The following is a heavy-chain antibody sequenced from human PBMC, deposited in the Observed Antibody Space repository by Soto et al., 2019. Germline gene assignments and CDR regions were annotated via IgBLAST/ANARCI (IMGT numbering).Heavy chain of an antibody. CDR3: ARDQGGEFLKGSGMDV. CDR2: IYYSGDT. D-gene: IGHD3-10*01. V-gene: IGHV4-59*01. Sequence: QVQLQESGPGLVKPSETLSLTCTVSGDSISRYYWSWIRLSPGKGLEWIGYIYYSGDTNYNPSVKSRVTISVDRTKNQFSLKLSSVTAADTAVYYCARDQGGEFLKGSGMDVWGQGTTVTVSS. J-gene: IGHJ6*02. CDR1: GDSISRYY.